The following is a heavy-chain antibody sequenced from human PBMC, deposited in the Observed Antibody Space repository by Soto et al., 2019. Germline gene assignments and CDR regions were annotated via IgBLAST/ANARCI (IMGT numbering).Heavy chain of an antibody. Sequence: SSETLSLTCTVSGGSISSGYYYWSWIRQPPGKGLEWIGYIYYSGSTNYNPSLKSRVTISVDTSKNQFSLKLSSVTAADTAVYYCARDSGSYWGQGTLVTVSS. V-gene: IGHV4-61*01. J-gene: IGHJ4*02. CDR2: IYYSGST. CDR3: ARDSGSY. CDR1: GGSISSGYYY. D-gene: IGHD3-10*01.